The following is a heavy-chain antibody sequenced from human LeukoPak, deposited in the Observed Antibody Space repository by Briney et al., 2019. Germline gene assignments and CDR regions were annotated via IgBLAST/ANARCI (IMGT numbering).Heavy chain of an antibody. V-gene: IGHV3-23*01. Sequence: GGSLRLSCAASGFTFSSYAMSWVRRAPGKGLEWVSAIGGSGGSTYYADSVKGRFTISRDNSKNTLYLQMNSLRAEDTAVYYCAKDRVRSSGPGAFDIWGQGTMVTVSS. CDR3: AKDRVRSSGPGAFDI. CDR2: IGGSGGST. CDR1: GFTFSSYA. D-gene: IGHD6-19*01. J-gene: IGHJ3*02.